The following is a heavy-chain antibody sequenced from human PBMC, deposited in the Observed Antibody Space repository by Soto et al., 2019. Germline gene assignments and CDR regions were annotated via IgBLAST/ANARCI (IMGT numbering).Heavy chain of an antibody. CDR2: ISYDGSNK. CDR3: ARFRYGDYVKGDGGPYFDY. CDR1: GFTFSSYA. J-gene: IGHJ4*02. D-gene: IGHD4-17*01. Sequence: QVQLVESGGGVVQPGRSLRLSCAASGFTFSSYAMHWVRQAPGKGLEWVAVISYDGSNKYYADSVKGRFTISRDNSKNTLYLQMNSLRAEDTAVYYCARFRYGDYVKGDGGPYFDYWGQGTLVTVSS. V-gene: IGHV3-30-3*01.